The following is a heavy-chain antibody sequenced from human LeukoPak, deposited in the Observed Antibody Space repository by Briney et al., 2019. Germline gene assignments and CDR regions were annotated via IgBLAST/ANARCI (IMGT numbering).Heavy chain of an antibody. V-gene: IGHV3-7*01. CDR3: ARLYYHNSGRSYPSIYFDY. CDR2: IEQEGSEK. Sequence: TGGSLRLSCAASGFTFDDYGLSWVRQVPGKGLEWVAYIEQEGSEKFYVDSVQGRFTISRDNAKNSLSLQMNSLGAEDTAIYFCARLYYHNSGRSYPSIYFDYWGQGTLVTVSS. D-gene: IGHD3-10*01. J-gene: IGHJ4*02. CDR1: GFTFDDYG.